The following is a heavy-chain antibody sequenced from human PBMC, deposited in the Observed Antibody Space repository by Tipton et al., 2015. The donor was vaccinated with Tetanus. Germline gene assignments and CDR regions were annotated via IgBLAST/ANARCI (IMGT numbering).Heavy chain of an antibody. V-gene: IGHV4-30-4*01. J-gene: IGHJ3*01. CDR3: ARRRYTWNRGGFDL. CDR2: VYSTATT. CDR1: GGSISSGDYY. D-gene: IGHD1-20*01. Sequence: GLVKPSQTLSLTCTVSGGSISSGDYYWSWIRRPPGKGPEWIGYVYSTATTYYNPSLKSRVTISVDTSEQHFSLNLNSVTASDTAMYYCARRRYTWNRGGFDLWGQGTMVTVSS.